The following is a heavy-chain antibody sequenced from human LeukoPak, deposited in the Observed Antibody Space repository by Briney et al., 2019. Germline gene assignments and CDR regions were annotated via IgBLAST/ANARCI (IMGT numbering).Heavy chain of an antibody. D-gene: IGHD3-10*01. Sequence: ASVKVSCKASGYTFTSYGISWVRQAPGQGLEWMGWINPNSGGTNYAQKFQGRVTMTRDTSISTAYMELSRLRSDDTAVYYCARTSKAWFGELFDYWGQGTLVTVSS. CDR1: GYTFTSYG. J-gene: IGHJ4*02. V-gene: IGHV1-2*02. CDR2: INPNSGGT. CDR3: ARTSKAWFGELFDY.